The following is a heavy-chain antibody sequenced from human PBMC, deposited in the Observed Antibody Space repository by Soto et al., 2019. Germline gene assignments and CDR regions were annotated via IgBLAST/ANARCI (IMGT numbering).Heavy chain of an antibody. J-gene: IGHJ4*02. D-gene: IGHD3-16*01. V-gene: IGHV3-73*01. CDR3: TRHGGTPEY. CDR1: GXTFSGSS. CDR2: IRSKANSYAT. Sequence: GSLILFCAASGXTFSGSSMHWVRRASGKGLEWVGRIRSKANSYATAYAASVKGRFTIYRDDSKNTAYLQMNSLKTEDTAVYYCTRHGGTPEYWGQGTLVNVS.